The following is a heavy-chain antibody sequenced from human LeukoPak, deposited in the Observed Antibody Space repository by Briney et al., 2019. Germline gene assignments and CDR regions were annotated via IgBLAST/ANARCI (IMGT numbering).Heavy chain of an antibody. CDR2: MFTSGDT. D-gene: IGHD3-16*01. Sequence: SETLSLTCTVSGGSIDAYYWTWIRQPGDKRLEWLGRMFTSGDTYYNPSLRGRLTISLDTAKNQIFLKLTSVTAADTAVYYCARDLGGDAFDIWGQGTMVTVSS. V-gene: IGHV4-4*07. CDR1: GGSIDAYY. J-gene: IGHJ3*02. CDR3: ARDLGGDAFDI.